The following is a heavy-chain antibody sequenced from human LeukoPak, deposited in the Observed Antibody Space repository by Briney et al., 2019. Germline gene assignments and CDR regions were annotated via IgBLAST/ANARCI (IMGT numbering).Heavy chain of an antibody. D-gene: IGHD3-10*01. CDR2: ISYDGSNE. V-gene: IGHV3-30-3*01. CDR1: GFAFSGYA. Sequence: GGSLRHSCAASGFAFSGYAMHWVRQAPGKGLEWVAVISYDGSNEYYADSVKGRFTISRDNSKNTLYLQMNSLSVEDTAVYYCARVGYYASGPFSYFDYWGQGTLVTVSS. J-gene: IGHJ4*02. CDR3: ARVGYYASGPFSYFDY.